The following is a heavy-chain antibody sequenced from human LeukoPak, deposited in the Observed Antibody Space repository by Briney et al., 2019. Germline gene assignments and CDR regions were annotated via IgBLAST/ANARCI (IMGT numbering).Heavy chain of an antibody. CDR3: ASGGDYAGNWFDP. Sequence: ETLSLTCAVYGGSFSGYYWSWIRQPPGKGLEWVANIKQDGSEKYYVDSVKGRFTISRDNAKNPLYLQMNSLRAEDTAVYYCASGGDYAGNWFDPWGQGTLVTVSS. D-gene: IGHD4-17*01. V-gene: IGHV3-7*01. CDR1: GGSFSGYY. J-gene: IGHJ5*02. CDR2: IKQDGSEK.